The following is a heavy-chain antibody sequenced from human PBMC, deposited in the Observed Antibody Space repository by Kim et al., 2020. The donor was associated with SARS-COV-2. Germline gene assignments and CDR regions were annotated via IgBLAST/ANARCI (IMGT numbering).Heavy chain of an antibody. J-gene: IGHJ4*02. V-gene: IGHV4-39*01. D-gene: IGHD6-6*01. Sequence: THYHPSLKRRVTISVGTSKSQFSLRLTSVTAADTAVYYCSRLDSSSSGDYWGQGTLVTVSS. CDR3: SRLDSSSSGDY. CDR2: T.